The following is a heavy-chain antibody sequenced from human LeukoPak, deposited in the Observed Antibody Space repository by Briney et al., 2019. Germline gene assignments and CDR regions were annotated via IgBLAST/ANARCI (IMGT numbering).Heavy chain of an antibody. CDR1: GGSFSGYY. CDR2: INHSGST. D-gene: IGHD3-3*01. V-gene: IGHV4-34*01. CDR3: ARVWSSDIFYY. Sequence: SETLSLTCGVHGGSFSGYYWSWIRQPPGKGLEWIGEINHSGSTNYNSSLKSRVTVSVDTSKNQFSLKVSSVTAADTAVYYCARVWSSDIFYYWGQGSLVTVSS. J-gene: IGHJ4*02.